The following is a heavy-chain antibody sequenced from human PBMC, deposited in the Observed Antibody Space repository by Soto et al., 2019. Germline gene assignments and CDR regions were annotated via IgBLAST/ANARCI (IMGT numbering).Heavy chain of an antibody. CDR1: GGSISSSSYY. CDR2: IYYSGST. J-gene: IGHJ3*02. V-gene: IGHV4-39*01. Sequence: ASETLSLTCTVSGGSISSSSYYWGWIRQPPGKGLEWIGSIYYSGSTYYNPSLKSRVTISVDTSKNQFSLKLSSVTAADTAVYYCAGDDILTGYYMGAFDIWGQGTMVTVSS. D-gene: IGHD3-9*01. CDR3: AGDDILTGYYMGAFDI.